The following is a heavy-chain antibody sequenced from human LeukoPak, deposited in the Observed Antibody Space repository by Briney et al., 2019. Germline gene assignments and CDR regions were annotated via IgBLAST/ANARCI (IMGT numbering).Heavy chain of an antibody. J-gene: IGHJ4*02. D-gene: IGHD6-19*01. CDR3: ARGAVGALDY. V-gene: IGHV3-21*01. CDR2: ISSSSSYI. CDR1: GFTFSSYS. Sequence: GGPLRLSCAASGFTFSSYSMNWVRQAPGKGLEWVSSISSSSSYIYYADSVKGRFTISRDNAKNSLYLQMNSLRAEDTAVYYCARGAVGALDYWGQGTLVTVSS.